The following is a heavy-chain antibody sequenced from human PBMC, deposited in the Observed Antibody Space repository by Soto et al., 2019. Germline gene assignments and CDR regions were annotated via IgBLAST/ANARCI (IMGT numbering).Heavy chain of an antibody. CDR2: TYYRSKWYN. J-gene: IGHJ3*02. CDR1: GDSVSSNSAA. V-gene: IGHV6-1*01. CDR3: ARGRYGAFDI. Sequence: PSQTLSLTCDISGDSVSSNSAAWNWIRQSPSRGLEWLGRTYYRSKWYNEYTTSVKSRIIINPDTSKNQFSLQLNSVTPEDTAVYCCARGRYGAFDIWGQGTMVTVSS. D-gene: IGHD1-20*01.